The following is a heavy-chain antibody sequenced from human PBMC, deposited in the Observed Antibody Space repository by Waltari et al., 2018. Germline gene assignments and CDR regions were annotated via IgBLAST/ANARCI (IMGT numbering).Heavy chain of an antibody. CDR3: ARQGWYFDL. CDR2: IKPDGNDK. J-gene: IGHJ2*01. Sequence: EVQLEESGGGSVQPGGSLRLSCAASGFTFVSHWMPWVRQYPGKGLEWVANIKPDGNDKYYVDSVKGRFTISRDNAKNSLYLQMNSLRVEDTAVYYCARQGWYFDLWGRGTLVTVSS. CDR1: GFTFVSHW. V-gene: IGHV3-7*01.